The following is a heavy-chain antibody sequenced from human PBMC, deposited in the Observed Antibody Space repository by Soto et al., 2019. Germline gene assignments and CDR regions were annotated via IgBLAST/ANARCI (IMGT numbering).Heavy chain of an antibody. CDR3: ASGEGRYGSGSYSSFDY. Sequence: QVQLQESGPGLVKPSQTLSLTCTVSGGSISSGGYYWSWIRQHPGKGLEWIGYIYYSGSTYYNPSLKSRVTISGDTFKNQFSLKLSSVTAADTAVYYCASGEGRYGSGSYSSFDYWGQGTLVTVSS. D-gene: IGHD3-10*01. V-gene: IGHV4-31*03. CDR2: IYYSGST. CDR1: GGSISSGGYY. J-gene: IGHJ4*02.